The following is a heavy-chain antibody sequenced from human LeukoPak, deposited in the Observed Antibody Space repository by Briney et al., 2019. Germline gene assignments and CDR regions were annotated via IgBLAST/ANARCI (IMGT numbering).Heavy chain of an antibody. CDR1: GFTFSSYW. V-gene: IGHV3-7*03. CDR3: ARNYYGSGSYYNLISLTYFDY. CDR2: IKQDGSEM. J-gene: IGHJ4*02. Sequence: GGSLRLSCAASGFTFSSYWMSWVRQAPGKGLEWVANIKQDGSEMYYVDSVKGRFTISRDNAKNSLYLQMNSLRAEDTAVHYCARNYYGSGSYYNLISLTYFDYWGQGTLVTVSS. D-gene: IGHD3-10*01.